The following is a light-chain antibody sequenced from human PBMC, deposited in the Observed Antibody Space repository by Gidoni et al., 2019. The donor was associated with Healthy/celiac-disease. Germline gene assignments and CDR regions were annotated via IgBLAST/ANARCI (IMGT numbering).Light chain of an antibody. J-gene: IGKJ4*01. Sequence: DIQITQSPSSLSSSVGDRVTITCRASQSIRSYLNWYQQKPGKAPKLLIYAASSLESGVPARFSGSGSGTDFTLTISSLQPEDFATYYCQQSYNTPRLTFGGGTKVEIK. CDR2: AAS. CDR1: QSIRSY. CDR3: QQSYNTPRLT. V-gene: IGKV1-39*01.